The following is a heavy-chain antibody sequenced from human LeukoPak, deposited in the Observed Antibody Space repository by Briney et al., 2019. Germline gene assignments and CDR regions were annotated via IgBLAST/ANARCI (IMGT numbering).Heavy chain of an antibody. Sequence: GGSLRLSCAASGFTFSSYSMNWVRQAPGKGLEWVSSISSSSSYIYYAASVKGRFTISRDNAKNSLYLQMNSLRAEDTAVYYCARDPFYCTNGVCYPYNNWFDPWGQGTLVTVSS. J-gene: IGHJ5*02. CDR1: GFTFSSYS. CDR3: ARDPFYCTNGVCYPYNNWFDP. CDR2: ISSSSSYI. D-gene: IGHD2-8*01. V-gene: IGHV3-21*01.